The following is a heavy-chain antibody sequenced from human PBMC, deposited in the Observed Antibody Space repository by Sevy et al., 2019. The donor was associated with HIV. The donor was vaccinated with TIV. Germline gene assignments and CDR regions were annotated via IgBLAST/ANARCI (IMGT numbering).Heavy chain of an antibody. D-gene: IGHD1-26*01. CDR1: GFTFSKAW. CDR2: IKSKTDGATR. CDR3: AAGVGASDFDY. Sequence: GGSLRLSCVASGFTFSKAWMSWVRQAPGKGLEWVGRIKSKTDGATRDLAASVKGRTIISRDDSKNTLYLQISNLKIEDTGVYFCAAGVGASDFDYWGQGTLVTVSS. V-gene: IGHV3-15*01. J-gene: IGHJ4*02.